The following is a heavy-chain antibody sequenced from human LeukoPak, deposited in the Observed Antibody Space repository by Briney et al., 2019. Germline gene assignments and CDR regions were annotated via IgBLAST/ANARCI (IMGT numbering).Heavy chain of an antibody. CDR2: SGDYNRTT. D-gene: IGHD6-13*01. Sequence: SVKVSCKASVYTFTSYGISWVRQAAGRGGAGMGWSGDYNRTTIYEQQLQGRVNITTDTSPSTAYMELRSLSSDDTGVYSCASDSYSSRGAFDYWGQGTLVTVSS. V-gene: IGHV1-18*01. CDR1: VYTFTSYG. CDR3: ASDSYSSRGAFDY. J-gene: IGHJ4*02.